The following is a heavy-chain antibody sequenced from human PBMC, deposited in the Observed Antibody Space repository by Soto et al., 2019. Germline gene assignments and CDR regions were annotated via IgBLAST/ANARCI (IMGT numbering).Heavy chain of an antibody. J-gene: IGHJ3*02. D-gene: IGHD3-3*01. V-gene: IGHV3-7*01. CDR3: AREELDFLSGYPDAFGI. CDR2: IKQDGSEK. Sequence: EVQLVESGGGLVQPGGSLRLSCAASGFTFSSYWMSWVRQAPGKGLEWVANIKQDGSEKYYVDSVKGRFTISRDNGKNSLYLQMNSLRAEETAGYYCAREELDFLSGYPDAFGIWGQGTMVTVSS. CDR1: GFTFSSYW.